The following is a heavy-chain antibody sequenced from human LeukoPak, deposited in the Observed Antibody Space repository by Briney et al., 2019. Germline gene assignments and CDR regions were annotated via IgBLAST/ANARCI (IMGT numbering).Heavy chain of an antibody. D-gene: IGHD1-26*01. Sequence: GGSLRLSCAASGFTFSSYVMHWVRQAPGKGLGWVAIISYDGSNEYYADSVKGRFTISRDNSKNTLYLQMSSLRAEDTALYYCTKGGRAEWELLLILGSENYFDNWGQGTLVTVSS. CDR3: TKGGRAEWELLLILGSENYFDN. CDR2: ISYDGSNE. V-gene: IGHV3-30*04. CDR1: GFTFSSYV. J-gene: IGHJ4*02.